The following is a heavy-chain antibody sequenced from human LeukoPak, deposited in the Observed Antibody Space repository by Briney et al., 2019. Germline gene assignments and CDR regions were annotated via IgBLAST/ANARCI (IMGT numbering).Heavy chain of an antibody. V-gene: IGHV4-59*08. CDR2: IYYSGST. J-gene: IGHJ3*02. Sequence: SETLSLTCTVSGGSISSYYWSWIRQPPGKGLEWIGYIYYSGSTNYNPSLKSRVTISVDTSKNQFSLKLSSVTAADTAVYYCARLRETGAGTAMVLDDAFDIWGQGTMVTVSS. CDR3: ARLRETGAGTAMVLDDAFDI. D-gene: IGHD5-18*01. CDR1: GGSISSYY.